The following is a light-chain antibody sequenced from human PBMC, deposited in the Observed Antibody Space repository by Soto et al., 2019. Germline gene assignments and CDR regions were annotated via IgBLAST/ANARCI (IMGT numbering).Light chain of an antibody. J-gene: IGKJ4*01. CDR3: QQYYSTPPT. CDR2: WAS. CDR1: QSVLYSSNNMNY. Sequence: DIVMTQSPDSLAVFLGERATINCKSSQSVLYSSNNMNYLAWYQQKPGQPPKLLIYWASTRESGVPDRFSGGGSGTDFPLTISSLQAEDVAVYYCQQYYSTPPTFGGGTKVEIK. V-gene: IGKV4-1*01.